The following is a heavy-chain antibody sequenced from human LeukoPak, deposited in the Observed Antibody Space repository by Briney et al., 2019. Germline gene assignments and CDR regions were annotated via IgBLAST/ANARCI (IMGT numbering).Heavy chain of an antibody. J-gene: IGHJ4*02. CDR3: ARDLDREGGIGYY. V-gene: IGHV3-21*01. D-gene: IGHD3-16*02. CDR1: GFTFDDYG. CDR2: ISTTSSYI. Sequence: GGSLRLSCAASGFTFDDYGMSWVRQAPGKGLEWVSSISTTSSYIYYADSVKGRFAISRDDAKDSLYLQMNSLRAEDTAVYYCARDLDREGGIGYYWGQGTLVTVSS.